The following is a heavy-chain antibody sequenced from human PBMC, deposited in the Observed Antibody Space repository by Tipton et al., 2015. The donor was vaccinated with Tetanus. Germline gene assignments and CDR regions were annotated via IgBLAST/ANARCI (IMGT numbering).Heavy chain of an antibody. CDR2: IYYSGST. Sequence: TLSLTCTVSGSSITSTTHYWGWIRQAPGKGLEWIGIIYYSGSTYYNASLRSRVTISVDTSKNQFSLQLRSVTAADTAVYYCARQDTLNYYYVGYFHDWGQGTLVPVSS. CDR3: ARQDTLNYYYVGYFHD. D-gene: IGHD3-22*01. CDR1: GSSITSTTHY. J-gene: IGHJ1*01. V-gene: IGHV4-39*01.